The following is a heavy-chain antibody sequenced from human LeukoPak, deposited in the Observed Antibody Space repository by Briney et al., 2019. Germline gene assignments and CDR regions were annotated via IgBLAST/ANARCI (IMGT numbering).Heavy chain of an antibody. CDR2: IHYSGRT. V-gene: IGHV4-59*01. Sequence: SETLSLTCTVSGGSINLYYWNWIRQPPGKGLEWIGYIHYSGRTYYNPSLKSRVTISVDMTKNYFSLKLNPVTADDTAVYYCARSVAVAGYYFDYWGQGTLVTVSS. CDR3: ARSVAVAGYYFDY. D-gene: IGHD6-19*01. CDR1: GGSINLYY. J-gene: IGHJ4*02.